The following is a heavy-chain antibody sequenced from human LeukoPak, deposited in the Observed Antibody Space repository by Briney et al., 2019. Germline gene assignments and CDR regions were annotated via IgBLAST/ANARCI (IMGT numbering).Heavy chain of an antibody. CDR3: ARDLDFDSSGYYTAFDI. D-gene: IGHD3-22*01. Sequence: ASVKVSCKASGYTFTSYAMNWVRQAPGQGLEWMGWINTNTGNPTYAQGFTGRFVFSLDTSVSTAYLQISSLKAEDTAVYYCARDLDFDSSGYYTAFDIWGQGTMVTVSS. CDR2: INTNTGNP. V-gene: IGHV7-4-1*02. J-gene: IGHJ3*02. CDR1: GYTFTSYA.